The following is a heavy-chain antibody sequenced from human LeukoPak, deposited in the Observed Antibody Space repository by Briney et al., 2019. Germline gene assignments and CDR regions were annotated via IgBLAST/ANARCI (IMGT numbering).Heavy chain of an antibody. J-gene: IGHJ3*02. CDR2: ISYDVSNK. V-gene: IGHV3-30*18. D-gene: IGHD3-10*01. CDR3: AKEYLIWFGDFDAFDI. CDR1: GFTFSSYA. Sequence: GGSLRLSCTASGFTFSSYAMNWVRQAPGKGLEWVAVISYDVSNKYYADSVKGRFSISRDNSKNTLYLQMNSLRAEDTAVYYCAKEYLIWFGDFDAFDIWGQGTMVTVSS.